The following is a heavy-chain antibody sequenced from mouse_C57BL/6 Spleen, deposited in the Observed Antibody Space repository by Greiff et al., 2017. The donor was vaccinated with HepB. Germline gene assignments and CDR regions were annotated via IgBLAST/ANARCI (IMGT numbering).Heavy chain of an antibody. D-gene: IGHD1-1*01. CDR3: ARWGSLYGSSPLDY. CDR1: GYTFTSYW. Sequence: QVQLQQPGAELVRPGPSVKLSCKASGYTFTSYWMHWVKQRPGQGLEWIGVIDPSDSYTNYNQKFKGKATLTVDTSSSTAYMQLSSLTSEDSAVYYCARWGSLYGSSPLDYWGQGTTLTVSS. CDR2: IDPSDSYT. V-gene: IGHV1-59*01. J-gene: IGHJ2*01.